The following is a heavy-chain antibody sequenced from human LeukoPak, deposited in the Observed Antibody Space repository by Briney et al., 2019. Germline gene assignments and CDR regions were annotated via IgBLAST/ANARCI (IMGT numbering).Heavy chain of an antibody. Sequence: GGSLRLSCAASGFTFDGYAMHWVRQVPGKGLEWVSTISWNSGIIAYADSVKGRFTISRDNAKNSLYVQMNSLRPEDTALYYCAKDLALRASGDALHIWGQGTMVTVS. CDR1: GFTFDGYA. CDR3: AKDLALRASGDALHI. CDR2: ISWNSGII. D-gene: IGHD3-3*01. J-gene: IGHJ3*02. V-gene: IGHV3-9*01.